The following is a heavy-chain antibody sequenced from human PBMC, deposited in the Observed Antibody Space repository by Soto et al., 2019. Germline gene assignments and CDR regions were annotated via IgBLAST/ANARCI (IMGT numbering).Heavy chain of an antibody. V-gene: IGHV3-13*01. CDR1: GFTFSNYD. J-gene: IGHJ4*02. Sequence: GGSLRLSCAASGFTFSNYDFHWVRQATGKGLEWVSAIGTAGDTYYPGSVKGRFTISRENAKNSLYLQMNGLRAGDTAVYYCARARTYGLVDYWGQGTLVTVSS. D-gene: IGHD3-10*01. CDR3: ARARTYGLVDY. CDR2: IGTAGDT.